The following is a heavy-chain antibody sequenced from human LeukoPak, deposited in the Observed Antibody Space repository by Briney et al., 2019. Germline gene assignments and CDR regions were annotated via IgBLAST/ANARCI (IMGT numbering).Heavy chain of an antibody. V-gene: IGHV3-21*01. CDR1: GFTFSSYS. D-gene: IGHD3-10*01. CDR3: ARDGSGSTTFDY. CDR2: ISSSSSYI. Sequence: GRSLRLSCAASGFTFSSYSMNWVRQAPGKGLEWVSSISSSSSYIYYADSVKGRFTISRDNAKNSLYLQMNSLRAEDTAVYYCARDGSGSTTFDYWGQGTLVTVSS. J-gene: IGHJ4*02.